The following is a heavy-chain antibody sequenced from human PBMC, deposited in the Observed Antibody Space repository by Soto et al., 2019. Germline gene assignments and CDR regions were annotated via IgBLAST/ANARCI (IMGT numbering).Heavy chain of an antibody. J-gene: IGHJ3*02. D-gene: IGHD1-20*01. Sequence: QVQLVQSGAAVKMPGASVKVSCKASGYTCINYGISWVRQAPGQGLERMGWISAYNGNLNYAQKIQGRVTMTTDASTTTAYMELRSLRSDDTAVYYCARDGISGAEPFEIWGQGTMVTVSS. CDR3: ARDGISGAEPFEI. CDR1: GYTCINYG. V-gene: IGHV1-18*01. CDR2: ISAYNGNL.